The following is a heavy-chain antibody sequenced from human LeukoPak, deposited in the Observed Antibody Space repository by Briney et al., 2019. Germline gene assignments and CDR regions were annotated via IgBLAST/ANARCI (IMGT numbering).Heavy chain of an antibody. J-gene: IGHJ4*02. CDR1: GGSCCGYY. Sequence: SENLSLTCAVYGGSCCGYYWSWLRQPPGKGLEWCGEINHSGSTNYNPSLKSRVTISVDTSKNQFSVKLSSVTAADTAVYYCARGYVDILNGYDYWGQGTLVTVSS. V-gene: IGHV4-34*01. D-gene: IGHD3-9*01. CDR3: ARGYVDILNGYDY. CDR2: INHSGST.